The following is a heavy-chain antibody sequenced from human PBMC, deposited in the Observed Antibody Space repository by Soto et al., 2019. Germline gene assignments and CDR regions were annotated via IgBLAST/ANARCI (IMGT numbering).Heavy chain of an antibody. CDR2: IFHDGDTI. J-gene: IGHJ6*03. V-gene: IGHV3-9*01. CDR1: GFSFGGHV. CDR3: MTDLSAGGLDV. Sequence: EVQLVESGGGLIQPGGSLRLSCAASGFSFGGHVMHWVRQRPGKGLEWVSGIFHDGDTIGYADSVKGRVGVSRDNATHTHDVQRNNLTVHNTTFYDCMTDLSAGGLDVRAKGTSVTVS.